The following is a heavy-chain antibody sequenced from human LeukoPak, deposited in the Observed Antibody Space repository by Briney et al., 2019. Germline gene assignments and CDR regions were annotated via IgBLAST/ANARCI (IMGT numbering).Heavy chain of an antibody. Sequence: GGSLRLSCAASGFSFSNYWMSWVRQAPGKGLEWVAFISSDRNNEYYADSVKGRFTISRDNSKNTLYLQMNSLRAEDTAVYYCAKDRSSTWAVDYWGQGTLVTVSS. CDR3: AKDRSSTWAVDY. D-gene: IGHD6-13*01. J-gene: IGHJ4*02. V-gene: IGHV3-30*18. CDR1: GFSFSNYW. CDR2: ISSDRNNE.